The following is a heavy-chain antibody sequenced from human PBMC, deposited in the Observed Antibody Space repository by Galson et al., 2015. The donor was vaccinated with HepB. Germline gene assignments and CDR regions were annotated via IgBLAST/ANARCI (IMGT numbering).Heavy chain of an antibody. CDR3: ARDRVPDSSGLAFDY. Sequence: SVKVSCKASGYTFTSYYMHWVRQAPGQGLEWMGIINPSGGSTSYAQKLQGRVTMTRDTSTSTVYMALSSLRSEDTAVYYCARDRVPDSSGLAFDYWGQGTLVTVSS. CDR2: INPSGGST. D-gene: IGHD3-22*01. V-gene: IGHV1-46*04. J-gene: IGHJ4*02. CDR1: GYTFTSYY.